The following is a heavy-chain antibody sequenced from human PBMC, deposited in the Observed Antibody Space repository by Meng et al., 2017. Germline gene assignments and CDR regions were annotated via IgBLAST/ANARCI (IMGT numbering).Heavy chain of an antibody. CDR1: GFTFDDYA. CDR2: ISGNSGSI. J-gene: IGHJ4*02. Sequence: SLKISCAASGFTFDDYAMHWVRQAPGKGLEWVSGISGNSGSIGYADSVKGRFTISRDNAKNSLYLQMNSLRAEDTALYYCAKAYYDSSGYIGEGFDYWGQGTLVTVSS. CDR3: AKAYYDSSGYIGEGFDY. V-gene: IGHV3-9*01. D-gene: IGHD3-22*01.